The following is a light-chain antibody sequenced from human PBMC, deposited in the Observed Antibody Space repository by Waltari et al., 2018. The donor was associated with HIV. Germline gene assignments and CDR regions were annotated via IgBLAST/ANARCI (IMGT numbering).Light chain of an antibody. Sequence: QSVLTQPPSASGTPGQRVTIPCSGSRSNIGNNYVSWYQQLPGTAPKLLFYRNDQRPSGVPDRFSGSKSGTSASLAISGLRSEDEADYYCATWDDTLSGYVFGTGTKVTVL. CDR2: RND. CDR1: RSNIGNNY. V-gene: IGLV1-47*01. CDR3: ATWDDTLSGYV. J-gene: IGLJ1*01.